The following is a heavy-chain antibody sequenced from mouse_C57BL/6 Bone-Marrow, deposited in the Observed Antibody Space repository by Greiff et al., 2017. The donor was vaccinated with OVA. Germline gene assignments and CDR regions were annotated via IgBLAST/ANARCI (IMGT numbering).Heavy chain of an antibody. D-gene: IGHD2-5*01. CDR3: TTRYSKDFDY. CDR2: IDPENGDT. Sequence: EVQLQQSGAELVRPGASVKLSCTASGFNIKDDYMHWVKQRPEQGLEWIGWIDPENGDTEYASKFQGKATITADTSSNTAYLQLSSLTSEDTAVYYCTTRYSKDFDYWGQGTTLTVSS. J-gene: IGHJ2*01. CDR1: GFNIKDDY. V-gene: IGHV14-4*01.